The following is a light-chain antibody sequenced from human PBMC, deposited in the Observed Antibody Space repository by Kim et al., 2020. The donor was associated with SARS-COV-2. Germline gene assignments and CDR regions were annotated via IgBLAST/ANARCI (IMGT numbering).Light chain of an antibody. CDR3: QQYGSSPPIT. J-gene: IGKJ5*01. CDR1: QSVSSSY. Sequence: PGESATLSCRASQSVSSSYLAWYQPKPGQPPRLLIYGASSRATVIPDRFSGSESGTDFTLTISRLEPEDFAVYYCQQYGSSPPITFGQGKRLEI. V-gene: IGKV3-20*01. CDR2: GAS.